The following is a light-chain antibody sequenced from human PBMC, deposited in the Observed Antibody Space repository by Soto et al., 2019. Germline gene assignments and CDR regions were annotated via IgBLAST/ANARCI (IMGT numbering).Light chain of an antibody. V-gene: IGKV3-15*01. Sequence: VLTQSPGTLSLSPGDRATPSCRASQSISINLAWYQQKPGQATRLLIYGASTRANGIPARFSGSVSGTEFTLTISSLQSEDFAVYYCQQYNNWHPYTFGQGTKVDIK. CDR1: QSISIN. CDR3: QQYNNWHPYT. CDR2: GAS. J-gene: IGKJ2*01.